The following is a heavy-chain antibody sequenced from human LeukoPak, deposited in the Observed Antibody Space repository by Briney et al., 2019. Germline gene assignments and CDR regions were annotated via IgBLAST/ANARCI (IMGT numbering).Heavy chain of an antibody. CDR3: GRGLRFLGCPAAVGGY. J-gene: IGHJ4*02. Sequence: GGSLRLSCAASGFTFSSYSMNWVRQAPGKGLEWVSYISSSSSTIYYADSVKGRFTISRDNAKNSLYLQMNSLRAEDTAVYYCGRGLRFLGCPAAVGGYGGQGPLVTVPS. V-gene: IGHV3-48*01. CDR2: ISSSSSTI. CDR1: GFTFSSYS. D-gene: IGHD3-3*01.